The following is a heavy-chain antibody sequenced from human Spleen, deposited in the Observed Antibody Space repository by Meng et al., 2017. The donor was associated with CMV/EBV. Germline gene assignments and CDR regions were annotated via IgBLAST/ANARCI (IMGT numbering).Heavy chain of an antibody. CDR1: GYTFTSYD. Sequence: ASVKVSCKASGYTFTSYDVNWVRRATGQGLEWMGWMNRNSGKTGYAQKFQGRVTMTRNISITTAYMELTSLRSEDTAVYYCARWGVAAYGMDVWGQGTTVTVSS. CDR2: MNRNSGKT. V-gene: IGHV1-8*01. J-gene: IGHJ6*02. CDR3: ARWGVAAYGMDV. D-gene: IGHD3-10*01.